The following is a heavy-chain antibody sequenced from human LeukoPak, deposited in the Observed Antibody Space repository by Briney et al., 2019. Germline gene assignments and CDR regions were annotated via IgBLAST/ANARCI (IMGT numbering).Heavy chain of an antibody. CDR2: IYYSGST. J-gene: IGHJ5*02. D-gene: IGHD6-13*01. V-gene: IGHV4-39*01. CDR3: AIHSSLWYENWFDP. CDR1: GGSISSSSYY. Sequence: SETLSLTCTVSGGSISSSSYYWGWIRQPPGKGLEWIGSIYYSGSTYYNPSLKSRVTISVDTSKNQFSLKLSSVTAADTAVYYCAIHSSLWYENWFDPWGQGTLVTVSS.